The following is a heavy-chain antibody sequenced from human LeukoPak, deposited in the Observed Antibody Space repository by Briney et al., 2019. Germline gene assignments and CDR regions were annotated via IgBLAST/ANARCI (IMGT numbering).Heavy chain of an antibody. CDR3: ASQNDYGGNCFFEY. D-gene: IGHD4-23*01. J-gene: IGHJ4*02. CDR1: GFTFSSYW. CDR2: IKQDGSEK. Sequence: GGSLRLSCAASGFTFSSYWMSWVHQAPGKGLEWVANIKQDGSEKYYVDSVKGRFTISRDNAKSSLYLQMNSLRAKDTAVYYCASQNDYGGNCFFEYWGQGTLVTVSS. V-gene: IGHV3-7*01.